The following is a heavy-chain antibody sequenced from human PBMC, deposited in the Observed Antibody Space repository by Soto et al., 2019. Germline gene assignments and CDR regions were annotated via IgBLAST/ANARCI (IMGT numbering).Heavy chain of an antibody. CDR2: IGTAGDT. CDR3: ARDGGTVAGPNYYYYYGMDV. Sequence: AGGSLRLSCAASGFTFSSYDMHWVRQATGKGLEWVSAIGTAGDTYYPGSVKGRFTISRENAKNSLYLQMNSLRAGDTAVYYCARDGGTVAGPNYYYYYGMDVWGQGTTVTVSS. V-gene: IGHV3-13*01. D-gene: IGHD6-19*01. J-gene: IGHJ6*02. CDR1: GFTFSSYD.